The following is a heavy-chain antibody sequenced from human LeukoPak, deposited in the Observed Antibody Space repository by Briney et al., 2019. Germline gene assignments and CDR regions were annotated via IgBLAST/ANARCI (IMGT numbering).Heavy chain of an antibody. Sequence: GGSLRLSCAASGFTFSDYDMNWVRQAPGKGLEWVSYITSSGGTMYYTDSVKGRFTISRDNAKNSLYLQMNSLRAEDTALYYCARAGRAGPIGYWGQGTLVTVSS. CDR1: GFTFSDYD. D-gene: IGHD6-19*01. CDR2: ITSSGGTM. CDR3: ARAGRAGPIGY. V-gene: IGHV3-48*03. J-gene: IGHJ4*02.